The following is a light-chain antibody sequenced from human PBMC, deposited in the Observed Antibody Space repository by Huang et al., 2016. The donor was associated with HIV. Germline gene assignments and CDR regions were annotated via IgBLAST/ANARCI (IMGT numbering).Light chain of an antibody. V-gene: IGKV2-28*01. CDR1: QSLLHSNGYNY. CDR2: LGA. J-gene: IGKJ2*02. Sequence: DIVMTQSPLSLPVTPGEPASISCRSSQSLLHSNGYNYLDWYLQKPGQSPQLLIYLGANRASGDPDRFSGSGSGTDFTLKISRVEAEDVGVYYCMQALQTRCTFGQGTKLEIK. CDR3: MQALQTRCT.